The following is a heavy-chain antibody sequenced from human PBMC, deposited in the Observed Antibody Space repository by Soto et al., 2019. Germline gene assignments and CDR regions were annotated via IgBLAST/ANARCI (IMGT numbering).Heavy chain of an antibody. Sequence: QVQLVQSGAEVKKPGSSVKVSCKASGGTFSSYTISWVRQAPGQGLEWMGRIIPILGIANYAQKFQGRVTITADKSTSTAYMELSGLRSEDTAVYYCARGNTNYGGNGAWYYYYGMDVWGQGTTVTVSS. CDR1: GGTFSSYT. CDR3: ARGNTNYGGNGAWYYYYGMDV. V-gene: IGHV1-69*02. CDR2: IIPILGIA. J-gene: IGHJ6*02. D-gene: IGHD4-17*01.